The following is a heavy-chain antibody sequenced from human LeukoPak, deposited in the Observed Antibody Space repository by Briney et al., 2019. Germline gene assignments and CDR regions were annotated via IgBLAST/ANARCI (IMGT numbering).Heavy chain of an antibody. CDR2: ISSGSTI. D-gene: IGHD6-19*01. CDR1: GFTFSSYE. V-gene: IGHV3-48*03. J-gene: IGHJ4*02. CDR3: ARESIAVAGAPCYY. Sequence: GGSLRLSCAASGFTFSSYEMNWVRQAPGKGLEWVSYISSGSTIYDADSVKGRFTISRDNAKNSLYLQMNSLRAEDTAVYYCARESIAVAGAPCYYWGQGALFTVSS.